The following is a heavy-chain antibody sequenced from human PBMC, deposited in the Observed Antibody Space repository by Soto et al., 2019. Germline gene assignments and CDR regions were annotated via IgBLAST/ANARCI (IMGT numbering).Heavy chain of an antibody. CDR2: ISAYNGNT. J-gene: IGHJ5*02. V-gene: IGHV1-18*01. CDR1: GYTFTSYG. Sequence: GASVKVSCXASGYTFTSYGISWVRQAPGQGLEWMGWISAYNGNTNYAQKLQGRVTMTTDTSTSTAYMELRSLRSDDTAVYYCARVIGAARPSTWWFDPWGQGTLVTVSS. D-gene: IGHD6-6*01. CDR3: ARVIGAARPSTWWFDP.